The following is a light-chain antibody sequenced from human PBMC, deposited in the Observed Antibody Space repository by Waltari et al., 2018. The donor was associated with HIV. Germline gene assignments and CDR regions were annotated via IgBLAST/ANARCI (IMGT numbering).Light chain of an antibody. J-gene: IGLJ3*02. CDR1: SGSVPTRYY. CDR2: STN. V-gene: IGLV8-61*01. Sequence: QTVVTQEPSFSVSPGGTVTLTCCLSSGSVPTRYYPSWYQQTPGQAPRTLIYSTNTRSSGVPDRFSGSILGNKAALTITGAQADDESDYYCVLFMGNGIWVFGGGTKLTVL. CDR3: VLFMGNGIWV.